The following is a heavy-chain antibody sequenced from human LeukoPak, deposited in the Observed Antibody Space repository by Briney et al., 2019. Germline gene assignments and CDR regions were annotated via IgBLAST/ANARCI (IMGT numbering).Heavy chain of an antibody. D-gene: IGHD2-2*01. J-gene: IGHJ4*02. Sequence: ASVKVSCKASGYTFTSYYMHWVRQATGQGLEWVGWMNPVSGDTAYAQKFQGRVTLSRNTSTDTAYMELSSLRSEDTAIYFCARRFSYAADFDYWGQGTLVNVSS. CDR3: ARRFSYAADFDY. CDR2: MNPVSGDT. CDR1: GYTFTSYY. V-gene: IGHV1-8*02.